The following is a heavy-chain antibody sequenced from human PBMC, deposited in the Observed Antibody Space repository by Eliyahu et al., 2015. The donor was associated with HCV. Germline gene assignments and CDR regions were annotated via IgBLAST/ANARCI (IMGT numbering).Heavy chain of an antibody. CDR1: GFXVSSNY. V-gene: IGHV3-53*01. Sequence: EVQLVESGGGLIQPGGSLRLSCAASGFXVSSNYMSWVRQASGKGLEWVSVMYSGGSTYYADSVKGRFTISRDNSKNTLYLQMNSLRAEDTAVYYCAREVDLDYWGQGTLVTVSS. CDR3: AREVDLDY. CDR2: MYSGGST. D-gene: IGHD1-26*01. J-gene: IGHJ4*02.